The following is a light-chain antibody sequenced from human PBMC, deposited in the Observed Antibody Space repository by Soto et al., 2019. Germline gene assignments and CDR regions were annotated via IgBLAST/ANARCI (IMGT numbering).Light chain of an antibody. V-gene: IGKV3-20*01. CDR2: DAS. J-gene: IGKJ2*01. CDR3: QQYGNLPFT. Sequence: EMVLMQSPSTLSLSPGDRATLSCRASQSVSSTFLSWYQQKPGQAPRLLIFDASTRATGIPDRFSGSGSGTDFTLTIRRLEPEDFAVYFCQQYGNLPFTFGQGTKLEI. CDR1: QSVSSTF.